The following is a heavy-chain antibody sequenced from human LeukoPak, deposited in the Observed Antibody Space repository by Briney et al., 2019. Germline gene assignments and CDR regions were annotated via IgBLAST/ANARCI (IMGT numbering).Heavy chain of an antibody. V-gene: IGHV3-30*18. D-gene: IGHD5-12*01. CDR1: GFTFSSYG. J-gene: IGHJ4*02. CDR2: ISYDGGNK. CDR3: AKELLGPTRGYSGYDPYYFDY. Sequence: GGSLRLSCAASGFTFSSYGMHWVRQAPGKGLEWVAVISYDGGNKYYADSVKGRFTISRDNSKNTLYLQMNSLRAEDTAVYYCAKELLGPTRGYSGYDPYYFDYWGQGTLVTVSS.